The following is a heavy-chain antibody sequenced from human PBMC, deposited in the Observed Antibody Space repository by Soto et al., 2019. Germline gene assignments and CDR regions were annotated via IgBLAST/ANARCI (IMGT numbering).Heavy chain of an antibody. CDR2: IYYSGST. Sequence: QVQLQESGPGLVEPSETLSLTCTVSGGSVSSSSNYWSWIRQPPGKGLEWIAYIYYSGSTNYNPSLKCRVTISINTSTNQFSLKLNSVNDADTAVYYCTRSFYCSGGSCYGGGFDYWGRGTLVTVSS. CDR1: GGSVSSSSNY. V-gene: IGHV4-61*01. D-gene: IGHD2-15*01. CDR3: TRSFYCSGGSCYGGGFDY. J-gene: IGHJ4*02.